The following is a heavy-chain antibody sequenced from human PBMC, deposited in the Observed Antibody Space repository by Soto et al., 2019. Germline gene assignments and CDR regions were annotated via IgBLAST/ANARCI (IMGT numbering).Heavy chain of an antibody. CDR1: GYTFTSYG. V-gene: IGHV1-18*01. Sequence: GPSVKVSCKASGYTFTSYGISWVRQAPGQGTEWMGWISAYNGNSNYAQKLQGRVTMTTDTSTSTAYMELRSLRSDDTAVYYCARVPYDILTGYYHNWFDPWGQGTLVTVSS. CDR2: ISAYNGNS. CDR3: ARVPYDILTGYYHNWFDP. J-gene: IGHJ5*02. D-gene: IGHD3-9*01.